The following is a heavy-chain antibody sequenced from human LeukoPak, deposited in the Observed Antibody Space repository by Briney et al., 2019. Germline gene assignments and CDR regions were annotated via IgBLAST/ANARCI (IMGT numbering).Heavy chain of an antibody. D-gene: IGHD3-10*01. Sequence: SETLSLTCAVCGGSFSGYYWSWIRQPPGKGLEWIGEINHSGSTNYNPSLKSRVTISVDTSKNQFSLKLSSVTAADTAVYYCARGGNNHSKNRRGSVDYWGQGTLVTVSS. CDR1: GGSFSGYY. V-gene: IGHV4-34*01. CDR2: INHSGST. J-gene: IGHJ4*02. CDR3: ARGGNNHSKNRRGSVDY.